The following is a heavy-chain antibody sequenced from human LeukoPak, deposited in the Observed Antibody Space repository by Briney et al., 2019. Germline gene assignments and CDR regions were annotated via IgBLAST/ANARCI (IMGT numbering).Heavy chain of an antibody. Sequence: ASVKVSCKASGYTFTSYGISWVRQAPGQGLEWMGGIIPIFGTANYAQKFQGRVTITADESTSTAYMELSSLRSEDTAVYYCALGDDLPAHPKNWFDPWGQGTLVTVSS. CDR1: GYTFTSYG. CDR3: ALGDDLPAHPKNWFDP. CDR2: IIPIFGTA. J-gene: IGHJ5*02. V-gene: IGHV1-69*13. D-gene: IGHD2-2*01.